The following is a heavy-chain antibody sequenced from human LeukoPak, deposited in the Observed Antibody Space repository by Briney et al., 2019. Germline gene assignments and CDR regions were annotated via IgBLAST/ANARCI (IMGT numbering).Heavy chain of an antibody. J-gene: IGHJ4*02. V-gene: IGHV3-33*06. CDR2: IWYDGSNK. D-gene: IGHD6-13*01. CDR1: GFTFSSYG. Sequence: GGSLRLSCAASGFTFSSYGMHWVRQAPGRGLEWVAVIWYDGSNKYYADSVKGRFTISRDNSKNTLYLQMNSLRAEDTAVYYCAKPAAADYYFDYWGQGTLVTVSS. CDR3: AKPAAADYYFDY.